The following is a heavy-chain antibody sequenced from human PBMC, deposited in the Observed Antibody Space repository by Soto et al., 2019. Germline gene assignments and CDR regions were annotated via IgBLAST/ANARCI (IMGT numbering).Heavy chain of an antibody. CDR2: INQGGNEK. Sequence: EVQLVESGGGLVQPGGSLRLSCAASGFTFSIYWMSWVRQAPGKGLEWLANINQGGNEKYYVDSERGRFTISRDNTKNSLFLQMNTLRAEDKAVYYCVKDDDGGYYGSTRQAGGDSWGQGTLLTVSS. V-gene: IGHV3-7*01. CDR1: GFTFSIYW. J-gene: IGHJ4*02. CDR3: VKDDDGGYYGSTRQAGGDS. D-gene: IGHD3-10*01.